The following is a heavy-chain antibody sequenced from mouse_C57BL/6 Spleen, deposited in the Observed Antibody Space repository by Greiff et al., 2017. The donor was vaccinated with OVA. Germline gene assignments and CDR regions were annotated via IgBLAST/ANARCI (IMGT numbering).Heavy chain of an antibody. CDR2: ISSGSSTI. Sequence: EVNLVESGGGLVKPGGSLKLSCAASGFTFSDYGMHWVRQAPEKGLEWVAYISSGSSTIYYADTVKGRFTISRDNAKNTLFLQMTSLRSEDTAMYYCARLLHWYFDVWGTGTTVTVSS. J-gene: IGHJ1*03. CDR3: ARLLHWYFDV. CDR1: GFTFSDYG. D-gene: IGHD2-1*01. V-gene: IGHV5-17*01.